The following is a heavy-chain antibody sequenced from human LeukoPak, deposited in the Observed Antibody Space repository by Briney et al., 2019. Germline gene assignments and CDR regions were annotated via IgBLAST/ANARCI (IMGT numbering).Heavy chain of an antibody. CDR2: IYYSGST. Sequence: SETLSLTCTVSGGSISSSSYYWGWIRQPPEKGLEWIGSIYYSGSTYYNPSLKSRVTISVDTSKNQFSLKLSSVTAADTAVYYCARDSGYDSTQRGPDYWGQGALVTVSS. D-gene: IGHD5-12*01. CDR3: ARDSGYDSTQRGPDY. V-gene: IGHV4-39*01. J-gene: IGHJ4*02. CDR1: GGSISSSSYY.